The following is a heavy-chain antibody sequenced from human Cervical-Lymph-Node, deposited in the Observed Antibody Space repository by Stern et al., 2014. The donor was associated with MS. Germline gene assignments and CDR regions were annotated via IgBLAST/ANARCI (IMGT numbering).Heavy chain of an antibody. CDR3: ARPAALYCSGGSRYSGWFDP. D-gene: IGHD2-15*01. Sequence: EVQLVQSGAEVKKPGGSLKISCKGSGYSFTSYWIGWVRQMPGKGLEWMGIIYPGGSEARDSPPFQGQVTISADKSISTAYLQWSSLKASDTAMYYCARPAALYCSGGSRYSGWFDPGGQGTLVTVSS. J-gene: IGHJ5*02. CDR1: GYSFTSYW. CDR2: IYPGGSEA. V-gene: IGHV5-51*01.